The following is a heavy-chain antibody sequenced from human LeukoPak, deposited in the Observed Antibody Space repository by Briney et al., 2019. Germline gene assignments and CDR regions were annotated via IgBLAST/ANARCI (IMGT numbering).Heavy chain of an antibody. D-gene: IGHD3-3*01. CDR2: ISYDGSNK. J-gene: IGHJ1*01. CDR1: GFTFSSYG. V-gene: IGHV3-30*03. CDR3: VSSRYLEWLFEYFQH. Sequence: GGSLRLSCAASGFTFSSYGMHWVRQAPGKGLEWVAVISYDGSNKYYADSVKGRFTISRDNSKNTLYLQMNSLRAEDTAVYYCVSSRYLEWLFEYFQHWGQGTLVTVSS.